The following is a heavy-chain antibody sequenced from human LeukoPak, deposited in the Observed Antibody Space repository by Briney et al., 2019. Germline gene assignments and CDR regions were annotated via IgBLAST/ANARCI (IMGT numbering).Heavy chain of an antibody. CDR3: ARGRAAAAE. CDR2: INHSGST. CDR1: GGPFSGYY. J-gene: IGHJ4*02. D-gene: IGHD6-13*01. Sequence: SETLSLTCAVYGGPFSGYYWSWIRQPPGKGLEWIGEINHSGSTNYNPSLKSRVTISVDTSKNQFSLKLSSVTAADTAVYYCARGRAAAAEWGQGTLVTVSS. V-gene: IGHV4-34*01.